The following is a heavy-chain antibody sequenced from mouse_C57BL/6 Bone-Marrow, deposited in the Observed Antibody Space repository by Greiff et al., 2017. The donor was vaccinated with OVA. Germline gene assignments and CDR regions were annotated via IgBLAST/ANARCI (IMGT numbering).Heavy chain of an antibody. D-gene: IGHD1-1*01. CDR2: INYDGSST. Sequence: EVKVVESEGGLVQPGSSMKLSCTASGFTFSDYYMAWVRQVPEKGLEWVANINYDGSSTYYLDSLKSRFIISRDNAKNILYLQMSSLKSEDTATYYCARDQVGYFDVWGTGTTVTVSS. V-gene: IGHV5-16*01. J-gene: IGHJ1*03. CDR1: GFTFSDYY. CDR3: ARDQVGYFDV.